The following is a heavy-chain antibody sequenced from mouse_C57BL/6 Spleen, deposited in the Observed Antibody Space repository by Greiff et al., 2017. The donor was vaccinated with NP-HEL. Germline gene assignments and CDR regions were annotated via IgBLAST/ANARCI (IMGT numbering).Heavy chain of an antibody. CDR3: ERSDCGSSYVAWFAY. Sequence: VQLQQSGPELVKPGASVKIPCKASGYTFTDYNMDWVKQSHGKSLEWIGDINPNNGGTIYNQTFKGKATLTVDKSSSTAYMELRSLTSEDTAVYDCERSDCGSSYVAWFAYWGQGTLVTVSA. D-gene: IGHD1-1*01. CDR2: INPNNGGT. V-gene: IGHV1-18*01. J-gene: IGHJ3*01. CDR1: GYTFTDYN.